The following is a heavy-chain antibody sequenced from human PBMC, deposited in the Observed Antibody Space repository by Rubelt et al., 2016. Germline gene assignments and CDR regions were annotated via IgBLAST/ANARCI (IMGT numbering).Heavy chain of an antibody. CDR2: ISGSGGSN. J-gene: IGHJ4*02. CDR1: GFTFSSYA. Sequence: EVQLLESGGGLVQPGGSLRLSCAASGFTFSSYAMSWVRQAPGKGLEWVSAISGSGGSNYYADSVKGRFTISRDNSKNTLYPQMNSRRAEDTAVDYWAKGLKSDSSGWPSWGQGTLVTVSS. CDR3: AKGLKSDSSGWPS. V-gene: IGHV3-23*01. D-gene: IGHD6-19*01.